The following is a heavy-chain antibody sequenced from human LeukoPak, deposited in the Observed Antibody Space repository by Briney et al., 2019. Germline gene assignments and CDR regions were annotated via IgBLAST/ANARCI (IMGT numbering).Heavy chain of an antibody. J-gene: IGHJ4*02. CDR2: INHSGST. CDR1: GGSFSGYY. Sequence: PSETPSLTCAVYGGSFSGYYWSWIRQPPGKGLEWIGEINHSGSTNYNPSLKSRVTISVDTSKNQFSLKLSSVTAADTAVYYCARAPTYDSSGYNFDYWGQGTLVTVSS. D-gene: IGHD3-22*01. CDR3: ARAPTYDSSGYNFDY. V-gene: IGHV4-34*01.